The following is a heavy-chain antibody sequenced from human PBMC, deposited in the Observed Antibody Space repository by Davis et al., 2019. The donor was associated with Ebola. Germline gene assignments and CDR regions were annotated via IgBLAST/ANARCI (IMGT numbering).Heavy chain of an antibody. V-gene: IGHV3-48*03. D-gene: IGHD7-27*01. CDR3: ARGAWGSNYYYYYYMDV. J-gene: IGHJ6*03. CDR2: ISSSGSTI. Sequence: PGGSLRLSCAASGFTFSSYEMNWVRQAPGKGLEWVSYISSSGSTIYYADSVKGRFTISRDNAKNSLYLQMNSLRAEDTALYYCARGAWGSNYYYYYYMDVWGKGTTVTVSS. CDR1: GFTFSSYE.